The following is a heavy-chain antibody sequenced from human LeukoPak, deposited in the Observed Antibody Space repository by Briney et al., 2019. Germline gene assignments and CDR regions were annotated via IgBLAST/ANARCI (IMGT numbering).Heavy chain of an antibody. J-gene: IGHJ4*02. V-gene: IGHV3-23*01. CDR1: GFTFSSYA. CDR3: AKDRSIGMVRGVMSGGIDY. D-gene: IGHD3-10*01. Sequence: GGSLRLSCAASGFTFSSYAMSWVCQAPGKGLGWVSAVSGGGGSTYYAGSVKGRFTISRDNSKNTLYLQMNSLRDEDTAVYYCAKDRSIGMVRGVMSGGIDYWGQGTLVTVSS. CDR2: VSGGGGST.